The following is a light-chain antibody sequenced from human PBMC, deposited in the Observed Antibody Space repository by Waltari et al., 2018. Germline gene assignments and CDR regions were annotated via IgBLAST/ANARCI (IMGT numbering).Light chain of an antibody. J-gene: IGKJ4*01. CDR1: QSVSSN. CDR3: QQYNNWPLT. V-gene: IGKV3-15*01. Sequence: EIVMTQSPATLSVSPGERATLSCRASQSVSSNLAWYQQKPGQAPSLLIYGVSIRATGVPARFSGSGSGTEFTLSISSLQSEDFAVYSCQQYNNWPLTFGGGTKVEIK. CDR2: GVS.